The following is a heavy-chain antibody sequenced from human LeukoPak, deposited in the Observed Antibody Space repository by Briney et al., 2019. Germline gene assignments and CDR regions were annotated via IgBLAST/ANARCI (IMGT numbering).Heavy chain of an antibody. V-gene: IGHV4-34*01. Sequence: SETLSLTCAVYSGSFSGYYWSWTRQPPGKGLEWIGEINQSGSTKYNPSLESRVTISVDTSKNQFSLKLSSMTAADAAVYYCARGPGLGSYFAWFDTWGQGALVTVSS. CDR1: SGSFSGYY. D-gene: IGHD3-10*01. J-gene: IGHJ5*02. CDR2: INQSGST. CDR3: ARGPGLGSYFAWFDT.